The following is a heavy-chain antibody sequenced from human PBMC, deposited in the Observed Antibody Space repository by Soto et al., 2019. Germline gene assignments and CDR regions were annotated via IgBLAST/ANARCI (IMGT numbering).Heavy chain of an antibody. D-gene: IGHD5-12*01. CDR3: GKEDDQDIFYY. Sequence: SSETLSLTCAVYGGSFSGYYWSWIRQPPGKGLEWIGEINHSGSTNYNPSLKSRVTISVDTSKNQFSLKLSSVTAADTAVYYCGKEDDQDIFYYWGRGTLVPVS. CDR2: INHSGST. J-gene: IGHJ4*02. CDR1: GGSFSGYY. V-gene: IGHV4-34*01.